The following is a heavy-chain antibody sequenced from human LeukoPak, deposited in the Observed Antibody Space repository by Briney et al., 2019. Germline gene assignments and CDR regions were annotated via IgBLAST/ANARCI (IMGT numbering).Heavy chain of an antibody. V-gene: IGHV3-30*18. CDR1: GFTFSSYA. D-gene: IGHD1-26*01. CDR2: ISYDGSNK. J-gene: IGHJ4*02. CDR3: AKTPVGATT. Sequence: GGSLRLSCAASGFTFSSYAMSWVRQAPGKGLEWVAVISYDGSNKYYADSVKGRFTISRDNSKNTLYLQMNSLRAEDTAVYYCAKTPVGATTWGQGTLVAVSS.